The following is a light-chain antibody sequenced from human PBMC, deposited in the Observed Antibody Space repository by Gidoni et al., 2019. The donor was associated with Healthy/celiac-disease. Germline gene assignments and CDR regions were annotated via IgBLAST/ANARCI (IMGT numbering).Light chain of an antibody. J-gene: IGKJ2*03. CDR2: KAS. Sequence: DIQMPQSPSTLSASVGDRVTITCRASQSISSWLAWYQQKPGKAPKLLIYKASSLESGVPSRFSGSGSGTEFTLTISSLQPDDFATYYCQQYNSYSGFGQGTKLEIK. V-gene: IGKV1-5*03. CDR3: QQYNSYSG. CDR1: QSISSW.